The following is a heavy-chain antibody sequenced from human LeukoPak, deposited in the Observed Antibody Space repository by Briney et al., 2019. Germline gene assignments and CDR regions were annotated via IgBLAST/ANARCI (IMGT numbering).Heavy chain of an antibody. CDR1: GFTFSSYW. V-gene: IGHV3-23*01. J-gene: IGHJ4*02. CDR2: ISGSGGST. D-gene: IGHD3-22*01. Sequence: GGSLRLSCAASGFTFSSYWMSWVRQAPGKGLEWVSGISGSGGSTFYADSVKGRFTISRDNSKNTLYLQMNSLRAEDTAVYYCAKDRAYYSDSSGYYLVRAYDYWGQGTLVTVSS. CDR3: AKDRAYYSDSSGYYLVRAYDY.